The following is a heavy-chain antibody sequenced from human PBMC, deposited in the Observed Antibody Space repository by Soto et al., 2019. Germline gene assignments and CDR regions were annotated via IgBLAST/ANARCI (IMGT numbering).Heavy chain of an antibody. D-gene: IGHD6-19*01. CDR2: ISYDGSNK. CDR3: AKELLAVALDY. V-gene: IGHV3-30*18. J-gene: IGHJ4*02. Sequence: PGGSLRLSCAASGFTFSSYGMHWVRQAPGKGLEWVAVISYDGSNKYYADSVKGRFTISRDNSKNTLYLQMNSLRAEDTAVYYCAKELLAVALDYWGQGTLVTVSS. CDR1: GFTFSSYG.